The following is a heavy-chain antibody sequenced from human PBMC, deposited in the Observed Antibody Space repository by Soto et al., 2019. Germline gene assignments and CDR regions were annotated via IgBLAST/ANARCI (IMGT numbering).Heavy chain of an antibody. D-gene: IGHD3-10*01. CDR3: AKDDGSQLSSRSPVAFDY. Sequence: LRLSCAASGFTFSSYAMSWVRQAPGKGLEWVSAISGSGGSTYYADSVKGRFTISRDNSKNTLYLQMNSLRAEDTAVYYCAKDDGSQLSSRSPVAFDYWGQGTLVTVSS. J-gene: IGHJ4*02. CDR1: GFTFSSYA. CDR2: ISGSGGST. V-gene: IGHV3-23*01.